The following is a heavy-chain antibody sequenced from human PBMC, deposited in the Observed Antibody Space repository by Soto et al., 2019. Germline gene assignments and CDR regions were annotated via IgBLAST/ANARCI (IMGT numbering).Heavy chain of an antibody. CDR1: GYTFTNYW. CDR2: IYPGDSDT. CDR3: AASIFYYGMDV. Sequence: GESLKISCKGSGYTFTNYWIGWVRQMPGKGPEWMGIIYPGDSDTKYNPSFQGQVTISADKSITTTYLPWISLKASYTAIYYCAASIFYYGMDVWGQGTTVTVSS. V-gene: IGHV5-51*01. J-gene: IGHJ6*02.